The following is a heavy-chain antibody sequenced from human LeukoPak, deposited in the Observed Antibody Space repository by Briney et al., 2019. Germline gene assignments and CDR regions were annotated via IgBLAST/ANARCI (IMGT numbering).Heavy chain of an antibody. J-gene: IGHJ3*02. D-gene: IGHD1-1*01. Sequence: SETPSLTCTVSGGSISSYYWSWIRQPPGKGLEWIGYIYYSGSTNYNPSLKSRVTISVDTSKNQFSLKLSSVTAADTAVYHCARDLERGNDAFDIWGQGTMVTVSS. CDR2: IYYSGST. CDR1: GGSISSYY. CDR3: ARDLERGNDAFDI. V-gene: IGHV4-59*01.